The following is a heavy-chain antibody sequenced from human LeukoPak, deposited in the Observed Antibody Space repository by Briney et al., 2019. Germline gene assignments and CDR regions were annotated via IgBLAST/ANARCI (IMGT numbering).Heavy chain of an antibody. CDR2: ISSSSSTI. Sequence: GGSLRLSCAASGFTFSRYEMNRVRQAAGKGLEWVSYISSSSSTIYYADSVKGRFTISRDNAKNSLYLQMNSLRAEDTAVYYCATLQGRSSDYWGQGTLVTVSS. V-gene: IGHV3-48*03. CDR1: GFTFSRYE. CDR3: ATLQGRSSDY. J-gene: IGHJ4*02.